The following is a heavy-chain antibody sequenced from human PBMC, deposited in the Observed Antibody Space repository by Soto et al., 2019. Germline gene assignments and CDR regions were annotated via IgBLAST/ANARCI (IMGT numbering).Heavy chain of an antibody. D-gene: IGHD4-17*01. V-gene: IGHV3-23*01. J-gene: IGHJ4*02. CDR2: ISGSGGST. Sequence: PGGSLRLSCAASGFTFSSYAMSWVRQAPGKGLEWVSAISGSGGSTYYADSVKGRFTISRDNSKNTLYLQMNSLRAEDTAVYYCAKDKYGDYLNDYFDYWGQGTLVTVSS. CDR1: GFTFSSYA. CDR3: AKDKYGDYLNDYFDY.